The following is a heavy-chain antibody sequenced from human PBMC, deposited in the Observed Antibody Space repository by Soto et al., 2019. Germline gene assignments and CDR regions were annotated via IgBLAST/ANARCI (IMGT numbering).Heavy chain of an antibody. J-gene: IGHJ5*02. CDR3: AHGRITVIVVGPPWFDP. V-gene: IGHV2-5*01. Sequence: SCPTLVNPTQPLTLTCTFSGFSLSTSGVGVGWIRQPPGKALEWLALIYWNDDKRYSPSLKSRLTITKDTSKNQVVLTMTNMDPVDTATYYCAHGRITVIVVGPPWFDPWGQGTMVTVSS. D-gene: IGHD3-22*01. CDR1: GFSLSTSGVG. CDR2: IYWNDDK.